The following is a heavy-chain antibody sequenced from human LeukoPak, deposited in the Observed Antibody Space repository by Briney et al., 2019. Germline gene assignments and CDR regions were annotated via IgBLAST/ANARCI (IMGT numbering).Heavy chain of an antibody. CDR2: MFHTGST. J-gene: IGHJ6*03. D-gene: IGHD1-14*01. CDR3: ARRLGTPNYYYYYMDV. CDR1: GYSITTGYY. Sequence: SETLSLTCTVSGYSITTGYYWGWIRQSPGKGLEWIGSMFHTGSTNYNPSLKSRVTISVDTSKKQFSLKLSSVTAADTAVYHCARRLGTPNYYYYYMDVWGKGTTVTVSS. V-gene: IGHV4-38-2*02.